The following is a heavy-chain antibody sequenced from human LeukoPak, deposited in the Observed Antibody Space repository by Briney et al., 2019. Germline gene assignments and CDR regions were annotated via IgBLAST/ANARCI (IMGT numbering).Heavy chain of an antibody. CDR1: GGTFSSYA. V-gene: IGHV1-69*13. D-gene: IGHD6-19*01. CDR2: IIPIFGTA. Sequence: EASVKVSCKASGGTFSSYAISWVRQAPGQRLEWMGGIIPIFGTANYAQKFQGRVTITADESTSTAYMELSSLRSEDTAVYYCARPAVAGLYYFDYWGQGTLVTVSS. CDR3: ARPAVAGLYYFDY. J-gene: IGHJ4*02.